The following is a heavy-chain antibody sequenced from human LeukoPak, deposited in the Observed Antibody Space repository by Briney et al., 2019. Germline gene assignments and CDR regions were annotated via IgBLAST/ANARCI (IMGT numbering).Heavy chain of an antibody. CDR3: TREHDKPMMHWYFSL. Sequence: ASVKVSCKASGYTFTNFDINWVRQATGQGPEWMGWMNPSSGDTGIAQKFQGRLTLTRDTSLSTAYMEPSHLTSEDTAIYFCTREHDKPMMHWYFSLWGRGSLVTVSS. V-gene: IGHV1-8*01. CDR1: GYTFTNFD. J-gene: IGHJ2*01. CDR2: MNPSSGDT. D-gene: IGHD1/OR15-1a*01.